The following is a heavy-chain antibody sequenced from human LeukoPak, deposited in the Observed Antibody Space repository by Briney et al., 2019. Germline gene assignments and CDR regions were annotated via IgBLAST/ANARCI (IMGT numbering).Heavy chain of an antibody. D-gene: IGHD3-16*02. CDR3: ARVATIWGSHRYFDY. J-gene: IGHJ4*02. CDR1: GYNFITYP. Sequence: ASVKVSCKASGYNFITYPLIWVRQAPGQGLEWMGRISPYNDNTDLAQNLQGRVTMTADTSTSTAYMELRGLTSDDTAVFFCARVATIWGSHRYFDYWGQGTLVTVSS. V-gene: IGHV1-18*01. CDR2: ISPYNDNT.